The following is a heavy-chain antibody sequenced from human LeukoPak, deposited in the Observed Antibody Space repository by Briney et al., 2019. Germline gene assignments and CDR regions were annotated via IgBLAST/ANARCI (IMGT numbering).Heavy chain of an antibody. CDR3: ARRVVDTAMDIFDY. CDR2: IYYSGST. CDR1: GGSISSSSYY. V-gene: IGHV4-39*01. J-gene: IGHJ4*02. D-gene: IGHD5-18*01. Sequence: SETLSLTCTVSGGSISSSSYYWGWIRQPPGTGLEWIGNIYYSGSTYYNPSLKSRVTISVDTSKNQFSLKLSSVTAADTAVYYCARRVVDTAMDIFDYWGQGTLVTVSS.